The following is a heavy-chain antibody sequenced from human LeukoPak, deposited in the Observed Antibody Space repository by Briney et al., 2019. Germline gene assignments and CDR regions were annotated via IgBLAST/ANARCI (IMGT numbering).Heavy chain of an antibody. D-gene: IGHD5-12*01. CDR3: ARDEGGYEGY. Sequence: ASVKVSCKASGYTFTSYGISWVRQAPGQGLEWMGWISAYNGNTNYAQKLQGRVTITADKSTSTAYMELSSLRSEDTAVCYCARDEGGYEGYWGQGTLVTVSS. CDR1: GYTFTSYG. J-gene: IGHJ4*02. V-gene: IGHV1-18*01. CDR2: ISAYNGNT.